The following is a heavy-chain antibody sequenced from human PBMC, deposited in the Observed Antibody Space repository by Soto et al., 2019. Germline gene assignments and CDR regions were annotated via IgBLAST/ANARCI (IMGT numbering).Heavy chain of an antibody. V-gene: IGHV5-51*01. Sequence: GESLKISCQGSGYTFNSFWIGWVRQMPGEGLEWMGIIFPADSDTKYSPSFQGQVTISADKSISTAYLQWSSLKASDTAMYYCASSVVVPSTMNYFDYWGQGSLVTVSS. D-gene: IGHD2-15*01. J-gene: IGHJ4*02. CDR1: GYTFNSFW. CDR3: ASSVVVPSTMNYFDY. CDR2: IFPADSDT.